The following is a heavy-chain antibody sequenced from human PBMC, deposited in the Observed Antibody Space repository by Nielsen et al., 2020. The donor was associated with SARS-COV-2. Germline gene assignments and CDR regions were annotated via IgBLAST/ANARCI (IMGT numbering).Heavy chain of an antibody. CDR3: ARDYGENYGDYKDENWFDP. Sequence: ASVKVSCKASGYTFTGYYMHWVRQAPGQGLEWMGRINTISGGTNYAQKFQGRVTMTRDTSISTAYMELSRLRSDDTAVYYCARDYGENYGDYKDENWFDPWGQGTLVTVSP. CDR1: GYTFTGYY. D-gene: IGHD4-17*01. J-gene: IGHJ5*02. V-gene: IGHV1-2*06. CDR2: INTISGGT.